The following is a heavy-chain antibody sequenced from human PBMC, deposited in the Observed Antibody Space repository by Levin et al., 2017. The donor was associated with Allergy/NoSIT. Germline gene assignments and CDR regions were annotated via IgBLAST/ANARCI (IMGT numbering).Heavy chain of an antibody. D-gene: IGHD3-10*01. CDR2: IYYSGSS. CDR3: ARHEGLYGSGSHKWFDP. Sequence: SETLSLTCTVSGGSISSYYWSWIRQPPGKGLEWIGYIYYSGSSSYNPSLKSRVTISVDTSKNQFSLRLSSVTAADTAVYYCARHEGLYGSGSHKWFDPWGQGTLVTVSS. V-gene: IGHV4-59*08. CDR1: GGSISSYY. J-gene: IGHJ5*02.